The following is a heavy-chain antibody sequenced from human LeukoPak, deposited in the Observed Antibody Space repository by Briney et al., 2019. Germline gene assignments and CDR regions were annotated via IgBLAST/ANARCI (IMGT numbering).Heavy chain of an antibody. CDR2: ISYDGTNK. D-gene: IGHD3-22*01. CDR3: AREPGNSGYTYFDY. CDR1: GFTFSSYS. V-gene: IGHV3-30*05. Sequence: GGSLRLSCAASGFTFSSYSMNWVRQAPGKGLEWVAVISYDGTNKYYADSAKGRFTISRDSSKNTLYLQMNSLRAEDTAVYYCAREPGNSGYTYFDYWGQGTLVTASS. J-gene: IGHJ4*02.